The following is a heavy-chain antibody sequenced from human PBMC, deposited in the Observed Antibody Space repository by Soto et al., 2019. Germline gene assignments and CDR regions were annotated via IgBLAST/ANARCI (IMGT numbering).Heavy chain of an antibody. Sequence: QVQLHQWGAGLLNPSETLSLTCAVSGGAFIDYSWSWIRQFPGRGLEWIGEITHSGSTNYNPSLKSRIAMSVDTSKRQFSLKMSSVTAADTAVYYCARDGIHLRYGMEVWGPVTTVTVAS. CDR3: ARDGIHLRYGMEV. J-gene: IGHJ6*02. CDR2: ITHSGST. D-gene: IGHD5-18*01. V-gene: IGHV4-34*01. CDR1: GGAFIDYS.